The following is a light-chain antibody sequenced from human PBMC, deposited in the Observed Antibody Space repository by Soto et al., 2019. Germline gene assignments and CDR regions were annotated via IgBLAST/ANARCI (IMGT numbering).Light chain of an antibody. CDR1: QGISSY. CDR3: QQYYSYPQLT. CDR2: AAS. V-gene: IGKV1-8*01. J-gene: IGKJ4*01. Sequence: AIRMTQSPSSLSASTGDRVTITCRASQGISSYLAWYQQKPGKAPKLLIYAASTLQSGVPSRFSGSGSGTDFTLTISWLQSEDFATYYCQQYYSYPQLTFGGGTKVEIK.